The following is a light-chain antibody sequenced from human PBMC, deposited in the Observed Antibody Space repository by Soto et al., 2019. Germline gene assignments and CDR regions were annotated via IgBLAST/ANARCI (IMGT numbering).Light chain of an antibody. V-gene: IGKV3-20*01. CDR1: QIVSSNY. Sequence: EIVLTQSPGTLSLSPGEKATLSCRASQIVSSNYLAWYQQKPGQAPRLLIYGASIRPADIPERFSGSGSGTDFTLTISRLEPEDFAEYYCQQYGSLPITFGPGTKVDIK. J-gene: IGKJ3*01. CDR2: GAS. CDR3: QQYGSLPIT.